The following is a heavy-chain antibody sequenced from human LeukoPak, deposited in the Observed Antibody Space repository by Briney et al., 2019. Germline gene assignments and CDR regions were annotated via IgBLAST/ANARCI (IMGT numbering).Heavy chain of an antibody. V-gene: IGHV4-59*01. J-gene: IGHJ4*02. Sequence: SETLSLTCTVSGGSISSYYWSWIRQPPGKGLEWIGYIYYSGSTNYKPSLKSRVTISVDTSKNQFSLKLSSVTAADTAVYYCARDGYLAVDYWGQGTLLTVSS. CDR2: IYYSGST. CDR3: ARDGYLAVDY. D-gene: IGHD2-2*03. CDR1: GGSISSYY.